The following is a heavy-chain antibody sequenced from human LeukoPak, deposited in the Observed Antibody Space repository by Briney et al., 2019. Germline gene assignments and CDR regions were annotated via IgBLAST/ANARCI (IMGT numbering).Heavy chain of an antibody. V-gene: IGHV4-59*12. CDR3: ARVPSSA. Sequence: KPSETLSLTCTVSGGSISSYYWSWIRQPPGKGLEWIGYIYYSGSTYYNPSLKSRVTISVDTSKNQFSLKLSSVTAADTAVYYCARVPSSAWGQGTLVTVSS. D-gene: IGHD6-25*01. J-gene: IGHJ5*02. CDR2: IYYSGST. CDR1: GGSISSYY.